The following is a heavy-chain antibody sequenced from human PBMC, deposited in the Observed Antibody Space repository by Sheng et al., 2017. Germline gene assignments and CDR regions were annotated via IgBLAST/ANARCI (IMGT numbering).Heavy chain of an antibody. CDR1: GGSISSSTYY. CDR3: ARDSSGYYTKLDY. D-gene: IGHD3-22*01. V-gene: IGHV4-39*07. CDR2: IYYRGNT. Sequence: QMQLQESGPGLVKPSETLSLTCTVSGGSISSSTYYWGWIRQPPGKGLEWIGSIYYRGNTYHNPSLKSRVTISVDTSKNQFSLKLSSVTAADTAVYYCARDSSGYYTKLDYWGQGTLVHRLL. J-gene: IGHJ4*02.